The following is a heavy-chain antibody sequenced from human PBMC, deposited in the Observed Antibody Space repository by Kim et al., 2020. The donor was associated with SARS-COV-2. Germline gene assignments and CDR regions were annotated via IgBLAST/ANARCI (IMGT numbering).Heavy chain of an antibody. CDR3: ARVEGYGDY. Sequence: SETLSLTCTVSGYSISSGYYWGWIRQPPGKGLEWIGSIYHSGSTYYNPSLKSRVTISVDTSKNQFSLKLSSVTAADTAVYYCARVEGYGDYWGQGTLVPV. J-gene: IGHJ4*02. V-gene: IGHV4-38-2*02. CDR1: GYSISSGYY. D-gene: IGHD3-16*01. CDR2: IYHSGST.